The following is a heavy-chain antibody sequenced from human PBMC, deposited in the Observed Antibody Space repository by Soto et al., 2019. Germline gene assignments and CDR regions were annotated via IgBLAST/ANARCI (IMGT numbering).Heavy chain of an antibody. V-gene: IGHV1-2*02. Sequence: ASVKVSCKASGYTFSGYYIHWLRQAPGQGLEWMGWINPNSGGTNYAQKFQGRVTVTRDTPTSTAYMELSRLTSDDTAVYYCARSLTEGYCTITGCYTRPLYGMDVWGPGTTVTVSS. CDR1: GYTFSGYY. CDR3: ARSLTEGYCTITGCYTRPLYGMDV. J-gene: IGHJ6*02. CDR2: INPNSGGT. D-gene: IGHD2-2*02.